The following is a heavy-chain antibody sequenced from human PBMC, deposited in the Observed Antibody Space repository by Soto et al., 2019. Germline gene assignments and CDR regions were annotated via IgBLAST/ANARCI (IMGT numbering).Heavy chain of an antibody. J-gene: IGHJ5*02. D-gene: IGHD1-1*01. CDR1: GFIFSSSN. CDR2: ISSDSTYI. CDR3: TRDFTSKLELQFDP. Sequence: PGGSLRLSCAASGFIFSSSNMNWVRQAPGKGLEWVSSISSDSTYIYYADSVKGRFTISRDNAKNSLYLQMNSLRADDTAVYYCTRDFTSKLELQFDPWGQGTLVTVSS. V-gene: IGHV3-21*01.